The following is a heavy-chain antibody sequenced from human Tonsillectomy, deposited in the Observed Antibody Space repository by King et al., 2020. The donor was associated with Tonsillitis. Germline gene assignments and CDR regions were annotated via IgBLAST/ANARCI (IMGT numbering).Heavy chain of an antibody. CDR3: ATVKLTTNAFDI. V-gene: IGHV3-15*07. D-gene: IGHD4-17*01. Sequence: VQLVESGGGLVKPGGSLRLSCAASGFTCSNAWMNWVRQAPGKGLEWVGRIKSKTDGGTTDYAAPVKCRFTISRDDSKNTLYLQMISLKTEDTAVYYCATVKLTTNAFDIWGQGTMVTVSS. CDR2: IKSKTDGGTT. CDR1: GFTCSNAW. J-gene: IGHJ3*02.